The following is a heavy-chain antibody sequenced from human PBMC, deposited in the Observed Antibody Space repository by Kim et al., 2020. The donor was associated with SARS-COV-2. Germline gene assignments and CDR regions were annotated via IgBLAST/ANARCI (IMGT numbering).Heavy chain of an antibody. J-gene: IGHJ6*02. CDR3: ARVTYCSGGSCGWPGRTAPPHRYYYGMDV. CDR2: INHSGST. D-gene: IGHD2-15*01. V-gene: IGHV4-34*01. Sequence: SETLSLTCAVYGGSFSGYYWSWIRQPPGKGLEWIGEINHSGSTNYNPSPKSRVTISVDTSKNQFSLKLSSVTAADTAVYYCARVTYCSGGSCGWPGRTAPPHRYYYGMDVWGQGTTVTVSS. CDR1: GGSFSGYY.